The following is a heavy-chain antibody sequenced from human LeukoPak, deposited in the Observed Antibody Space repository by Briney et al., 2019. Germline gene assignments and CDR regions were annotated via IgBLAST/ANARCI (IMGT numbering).Heavy chain of an antibody. CDR2: IRRRAYGGAA. J-gene: IGHJ4*02. Sequence: GGSLRLSCTTSGFAFDDFAMSWVRQPAGKGLEWVGFIRRRAYGGAAEYAASVKGRFITSRDDSKGIAYLQMNSLKTEDTAVYYCSRNGLVDFDYWGQGSRVIVSP. V-gene: IGHV3-49*04. CDR1: GFAFDDFA. CDR3: SRNGLVDFDY.